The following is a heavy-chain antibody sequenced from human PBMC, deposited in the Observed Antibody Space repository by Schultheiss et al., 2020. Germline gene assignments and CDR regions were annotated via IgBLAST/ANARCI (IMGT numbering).Heavy chain of an antibody. CDR3: ARDRYCSGGSCYGPDY. Sequence: SETLSLTCTVSGVSISSYYWSWIRQPPGKGLEWIGYIYYSGSTNYNPSLKSRVTISVDTSKNQFSLKLSSVTAADTAVYYCARDRYCSGGSCYGPDYWGQGTLVTVSS. V-gene: IGHV4-59*12. CDR2: IYYSGST. D-gene: IGHD2-15*01. CDR1: GVSISSYY. J-gene: IGHJ4*02.